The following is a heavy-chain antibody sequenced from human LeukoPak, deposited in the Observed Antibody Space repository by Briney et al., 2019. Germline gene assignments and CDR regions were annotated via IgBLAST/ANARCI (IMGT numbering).Heavy chain of an antibody. Sequence: PGGSLRLSCSVSGFTFSTYVMHWVRQAPGKGLEYVSAISSNGDNTYYADSVKGRFTISRDNSKNTLYLSSLRADDTAVYYCVRGTGYWGQGTLVTASS. CDR2: ISSNGDNT. CDR3: VRGTGY. CDR1: GFTFSTYV. J-gene: IGHJ4*02. V-gene: IGHV3-64D*06.